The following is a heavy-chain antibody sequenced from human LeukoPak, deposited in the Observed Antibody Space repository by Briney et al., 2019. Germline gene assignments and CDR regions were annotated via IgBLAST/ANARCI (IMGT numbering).Heavy chain of an antibody. CDR3: ARGGAARLHFQN. D-gene: IGHD6-6*01. CDR2: IYHSGST. Sequence: SETLSLTCTVSGGSISTYYWNWIRQPPGKGLEWIGYIYHSGSTNYNPSLQSRVTISVDTSKNQFSLNLNSVTAADTAVYYCARGGAARLHFQNWGQGTLITVSS. V-gene: IGHV4-59*01. J-gene: IGHJ1*01. CDR1: GGSISTYY.